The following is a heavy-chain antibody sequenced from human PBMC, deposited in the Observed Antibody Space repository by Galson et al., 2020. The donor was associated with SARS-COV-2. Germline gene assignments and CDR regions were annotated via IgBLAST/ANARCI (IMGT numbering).Heavy chain of an antibody. J-gene: IGHJ4*02. Sequence: ESGPTLVKPTQTLTLTCSFSGFSLNTDGVGVGWIRQPPGKALEWLAVIYWDDDERYSPSLKHRLTLTKDASKNRVVLTLTNLDPVDTATYYCAREAQGRWVDYWGQGTLVSVSS. CDR3: AREAQGRWVDY. V-gene: IGHV2-5*02. D-gene: IGHD1-26*01. CDR1: GFSLNTDGVG. CDR2: IYWDDDE.